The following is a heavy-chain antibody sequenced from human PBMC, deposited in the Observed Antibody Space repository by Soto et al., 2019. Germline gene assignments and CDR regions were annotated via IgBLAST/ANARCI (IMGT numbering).Heavy chain of an antibody. CDR3: GRSRRRRCPIDY. V-gene: IGHV1-8*01. CDR2: MNPNSGNT. Sequence: WASVKVSCKASGYTFTSYDVNWVRQATGQGLEWMGWMNPNSGNTGYAQKFQGRVTMTRNTSISTAYKELSSLRSEDTAVYYCGRSRRRRCPIDYSGPRPLVTVSS. CDR1: GYTFTSYD. J-gene: IGHJ4*02. D-gene: IGHD1-1*01.